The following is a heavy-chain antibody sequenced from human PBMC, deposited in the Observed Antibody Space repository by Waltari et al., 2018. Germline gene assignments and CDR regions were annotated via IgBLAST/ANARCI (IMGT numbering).Heavy chain of an antibody. J-gene: IGHJ3*02. D-gene: IGHD3-10*01. CDR2: IYTSGST. CDR1: GGSISSGSYY. CDR3: ASSPSGDDAFDI. Sequence: QVQLQESGPGLVKPSQTLSLTCTVSGGSISSGSYYWSWIRQPAGKGLEWIGYIYTSGSTNYNPSLKSRVTISVDTSKNQFSLKLSSVTAADTAVYYCASSPSGDDAFDIWGQGTRVTASS. V-gene: IGHV4-61*09.